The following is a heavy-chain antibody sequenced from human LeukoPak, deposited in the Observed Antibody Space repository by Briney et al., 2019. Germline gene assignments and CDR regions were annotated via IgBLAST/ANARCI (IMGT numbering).Heavy chain of an antibody. D-gene: IGHD1-26*01. CDR3: ARAYRRVGATTPDGY. CDR1: GYTFTSYY. CDR2: INPSGGST. J-gene: IGHJ4*02. Sequence: ASVKVSCKASGYTFTSYYMHWVRQAPGQGLEWMGIINPSGGSTIYAQKFQGRVTMTRDTSTSTVYMELSSLRSEDTAVYYCARAYRRVGATTPDGYWGQGTLVTVSS. V-gene: IGHV1-46*01.